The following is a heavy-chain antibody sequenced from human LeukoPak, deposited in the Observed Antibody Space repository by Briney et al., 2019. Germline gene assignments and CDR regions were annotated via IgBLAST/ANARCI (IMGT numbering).Heavy chain of an antibody. Sequence: GGSLRLSCAASGFAISANYMTWVRQSPGKGLDWVSLIYSAGSADYADSVKGRFTISKDNSKNKVFLQLNSLRAEDTAMYYCASLYCSRGSCAFDVWGQGTLVTVSS. J-gene: IGHJ5*02. V-gene: IGHV3-66*01. CDR1: GFAISANY. CDR3: ASLYCSRGSCAFDV. CDR2: IYSAGSA. D-gene: IGHD2-15*01.